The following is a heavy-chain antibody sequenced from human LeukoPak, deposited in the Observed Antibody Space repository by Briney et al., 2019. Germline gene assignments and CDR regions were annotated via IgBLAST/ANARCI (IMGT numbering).Heavy chain of an antibody. J-gene: IGHJ4*02. Sequence: GASVKVSCKASGYTFTSYAMHWVRQAPGQRLEWMGWINAGNGNTKYSQKFQGRVTITADESTSTAYMELSSLRSEDTAVYYCARGPTTVVTYFDYWGQGTLVTVSS. CDR1: GYTFTSYA. CDR2: INAGNGNT. D-gene: IGHD4-23*01. CDR3: ARGPTTVVTYFDY. V-gene: IGHV1-3*01.